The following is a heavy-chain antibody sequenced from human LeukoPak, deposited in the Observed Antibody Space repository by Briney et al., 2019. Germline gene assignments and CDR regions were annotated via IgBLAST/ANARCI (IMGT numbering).Heavy chain of an antibody. D-gene: IGHD4-17*01. Sequence: PSETLSLTCAVYGGSFSGYYWSWIRQPPGKGLEGIGEINHSGSTNYNPSLKSRVTISVDTSKNQFSLKLSSVTAADTAVYYCASFTVTAAYFDYWGQGTLVTVSS. CDR1: GGSFSGYY. CDR3: ASFTVTAAYFDY. J-gene: IGHJ4*02. V-gene: IGHV4-34*01. CDR2: INHSGST.